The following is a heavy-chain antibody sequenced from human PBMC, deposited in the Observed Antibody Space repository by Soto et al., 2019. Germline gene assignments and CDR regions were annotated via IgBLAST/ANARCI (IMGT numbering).Heavy chain of an antibody. D-gene: IGHD3-10*01. CDR2: INTDGSST. J-gene: IGHJ4*02. CDR1: GFTFSSLW. CDR3: AKRGVDTFGLSY. Sequence: EVQLVGSGGGLVQPGGSLRLSCAVSGFTFSSLWMHWVRQAPGEGLVWVSRINTDGSSTSYADSVKGRFTISRDTAKNTLYLQMNSLRVEDTAMYYCAKRGVDTFGLSYWGQGTLVTVSS. V-gene: IGHV3-74*01.